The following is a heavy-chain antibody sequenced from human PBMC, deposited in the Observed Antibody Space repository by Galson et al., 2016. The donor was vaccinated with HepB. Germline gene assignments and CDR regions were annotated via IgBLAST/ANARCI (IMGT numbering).Heavy chain of an antibody. CDR3: ATHRLPVADIRWDWWMAL. V-gene: IGHV5-10-1*01. CDR1: GYTFTNDW. D-gene: IGHD6-19*01. Sequence: SGAEVKKPGESLRISCKGSGYTFTNDWVSWVRQKPGKGLEWMGRFDPSDSYTKYSPSLQGHVTFSVDKSVNAAYLQWDSLKASDTGMYFCATHRLPVADIRWDWWMALWGQGTLVIVSS. CDR2: FDPSDSYT. J-gene: IGHJ1*01.